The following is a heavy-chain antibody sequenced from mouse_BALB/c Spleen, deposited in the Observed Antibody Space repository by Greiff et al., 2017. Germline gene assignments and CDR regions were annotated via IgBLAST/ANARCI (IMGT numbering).Heavy chain of an antibody. CDR2: SRNKANDYKT. Sequence: EVKLMESGGGLVQPGGSLRLSCATSGFTFSDFYMEWVRQPPGKGLEWIAASRNKANDYKTEYNVSVKGRFIVSRDTSQSIIYLQMKALEAEDTAIYYWSRSYGSSFDYWGQGTTLTVSS. CDR1: GFTFSDFY. V-gene: IGHV7-1*02. CDR3: SRSYGSSFDY. J-gene: IGHJ2*01. D-gene: IGHD1-1*01.